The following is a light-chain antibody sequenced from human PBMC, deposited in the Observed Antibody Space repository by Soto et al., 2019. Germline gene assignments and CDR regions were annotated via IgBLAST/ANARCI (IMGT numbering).Light chain of an antibody. CDR3: QQYNNSAPGAT. CDR1: RTVSNN. CDR2: YAS. J-gene: IGKJ3*01. Sequence: EIVMTQSPATLSVSPGERATLSCRASRTVSNNLAWYQQKPGQAPRLLIYYASTRATGIPARFSGSGSVTEFTLSIIGPQSANFAAYYSQQYNNSAPGATFGPGTKVDIK. V-gene: IGKV3-15*01.